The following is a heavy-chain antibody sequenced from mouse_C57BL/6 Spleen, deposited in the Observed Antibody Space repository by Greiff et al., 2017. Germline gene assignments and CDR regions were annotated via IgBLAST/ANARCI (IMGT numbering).Heavy chain of an antibody. J-gene: IGHJ4*01. CDR3: GTQGRAMDY. V-gene: IGHV5-15*01. CDR2: ISNLAYSI. D-gene: IGHD6-1*01. CDR1: GFTFSDYG. Sequence: EVKVVESGGGLVQPGGSLKLSCAASGFTFSDYGMAWVRQAPRQGPEWVAFISNLAYSIYYADTVTGRFTISRENAKNTLYLEMSRLRSEDSAMYYCGTQGRAMDYWGQGTSVTVSS.